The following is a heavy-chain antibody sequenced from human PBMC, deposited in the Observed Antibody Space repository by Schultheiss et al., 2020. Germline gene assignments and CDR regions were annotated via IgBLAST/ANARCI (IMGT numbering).Heavy chain of an antibody. CDR3: ARGENKRYYYYMDV. CDR2: IYYSGST. V-gene: IGHV4-59*01. CDR1: GGSISSYY. J-gene: IGHJ6*03. Sequence: SETLSLTCTVSGGSISSYYWSWIRQPPGKGLEWIGYIYYSGSTNYNPSLKSRVTISVDTSKNQFSLKLSSVTAADTAVYYCARGENKRYYYYMDVWGKGTTVTVSS.